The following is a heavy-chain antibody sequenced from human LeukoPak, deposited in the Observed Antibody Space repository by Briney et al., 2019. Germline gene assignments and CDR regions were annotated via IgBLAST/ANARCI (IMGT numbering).Heavy chain of an antibody. CDR1: GFTFGDYA. V-gene: IGHV3-49*03. CDR3: TRDRLYGSGREPNDY. J-gene: IGHJ4*02. CDR2: IRSKAYGGTT. D-gene: IGHD3-10*01. Sequence: QPGRSLRLSCTASGFTFGDYAMSWFRQAPGKGLEWVGFIRSKAYGGTTEYAASVKGRFTISRDDSKSIAYLQMNSLKTEDTAVYYCTRDRLYGSGREPNDYWGQGTLVTVSS.